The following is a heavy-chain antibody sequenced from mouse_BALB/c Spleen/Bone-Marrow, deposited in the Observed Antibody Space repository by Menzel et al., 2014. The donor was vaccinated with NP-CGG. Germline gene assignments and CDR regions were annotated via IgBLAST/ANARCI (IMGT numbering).Heavy chain of an antibody. J-gene: IGHJ2*01. V-gene: IGHV1S81*02. CDR1: GYTFTSYW. CDR2: INPSNGRT. Sequence: LVESGAELVKPGASVKLSCKASGYTFTSYWMHWVKQRPGQGLEWIGEINPSNGRTNYNEKFKSKATLTVDKSSSTAYMQLSSLTSEDSAVYYCASGGFDYWGQGTTLTVSS. CDR3: ASGGFDY.